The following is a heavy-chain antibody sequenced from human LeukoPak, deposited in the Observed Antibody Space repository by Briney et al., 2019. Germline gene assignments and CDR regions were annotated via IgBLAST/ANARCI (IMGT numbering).Heavy chain of an antibody. V-gene: IGHV4-34*01. Sequence: PSETLSLTCGVSGGSFSGSYWGWIRQPPGKGLGWIGEINLSGSTNYNSSLTSRVTISLDTSKNQFSLNLRSVTTADTAVYYCARVSISLVGVVTAHFDSWGQGTLVAVSS. J-gene: IGHJ4*02. CDR2: INLSGST. CDR1: GGSFSGSY. CDR3: ARVSISLVGVVTAHFDS. D-gene: IGHD3-3*01.